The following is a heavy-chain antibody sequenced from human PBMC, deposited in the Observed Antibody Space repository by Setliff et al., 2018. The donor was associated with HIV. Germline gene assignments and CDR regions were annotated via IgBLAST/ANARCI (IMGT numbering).Heavy chain of an antibody. Sequence: SLRLSCAASGFSFSDYYMHWIRQAPGKGLEWISHIDIRTTYIQYADSAKGRFTISRDNAKNSLYLQMNSLRAEDTAVYYCAREWSAFDIWGQGTMVTVSS. D-gene: IGHD2-8*01. CDR1: GFSFSDYY. CDR3: AREWSAFDI. CDR2: IDIRTTYI. V-gene: IGHV3-11*05. J-gene: IGHJ3*02.